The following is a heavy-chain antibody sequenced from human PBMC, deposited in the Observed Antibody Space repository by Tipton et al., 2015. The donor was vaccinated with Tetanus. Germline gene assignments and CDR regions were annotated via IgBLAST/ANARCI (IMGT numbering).Heavy chain of an antibody. CDR2: IYTSGST. J-gene: IGHJ3*02. D-gene: IGHD3-22*01. Sequence: TLSLTCTVSGGSISSYYWSWIRQPAGKGLEWIGRIYTSGSTNYNPSLKSRVTMSVDTSKNQFSLKLSSVTAADTAVYYCARDLVGGRRYYYDSSGDHDAFDIWGPRDNGHRLF. V-gene: IGHV4-4*07. CDR1: GGSISSYY. CDR3: ARDLVGGRRYYYDSSGDHDAFDI.